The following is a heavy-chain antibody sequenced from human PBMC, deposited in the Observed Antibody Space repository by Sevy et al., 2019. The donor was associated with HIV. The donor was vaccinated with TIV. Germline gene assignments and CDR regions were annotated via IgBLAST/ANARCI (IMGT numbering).Heavy chain of an antibody. Sequence: SETLSLICTVSDGPISSHYWSWIRQTPGKGLEWIGYFYYTGITNYNPSLKSRVTMSADTSTNRVSLKLSSVTAADTAVYYCARVPSPYYDSSGDLIREYYFDSWGQGTPVTVSS. CDR3: ARVPSPYYDSSGDLIREYYFDS. V-gene: IGHV4-59*11. CDR1: DGPISSHY. CDR2: FYYTGIT. J-gene: IGHJ4*02. D-gene: IGHD3-22*01.